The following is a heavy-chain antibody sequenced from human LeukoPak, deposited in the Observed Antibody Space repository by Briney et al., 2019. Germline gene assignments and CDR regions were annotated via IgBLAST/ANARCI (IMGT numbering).Heavy chain of an antibody. V-gene: IGHV4-39*07. CDR1: GGSISSSSYY. Sequence: SETLSLTCTVSGGSISSSSYYWGWIRQPPGKGLEWIGSIYYSGSTYYNPSLKSRVTISVDTSKNQFSLKLSSVTAADTAVYYCARDLVGATDGYYYYYGMDVWGQGTTVTVSS. J-gene: IGHJ6*02. CDR2: IYYSGST. CDR3: ARDLVGATDGYYYYYGMDV. D-gene: IGHD1-26*01.